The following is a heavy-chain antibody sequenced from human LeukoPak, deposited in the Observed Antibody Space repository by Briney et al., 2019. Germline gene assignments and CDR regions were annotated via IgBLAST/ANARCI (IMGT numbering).Heavy chain of an antibody. V-gene: IGHV3-49*03. CDR3: TSDDSSGYDDY. Sequence: PGGSLRLSCTASGFTFGDYAMSWFRQAPGKGLEWVGFIRSKAYGGTTEYAASVKGRFTISRDDSKSIAYLQMNSLKTEDTAVYYCTSDDSSGYDDYWGQGTLVTVSS. D-gene: IGHD3-22*01. CDR2: IRSKAYGGTT. J-gene: IGHJ4*02. CDR1: GFTFGDYA.